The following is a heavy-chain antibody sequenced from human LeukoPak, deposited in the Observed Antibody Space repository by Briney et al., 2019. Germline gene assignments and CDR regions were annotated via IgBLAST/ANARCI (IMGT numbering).Heavy chain of an antibody. Sequence: ASVKVSCKASGGTFSSYAISWVRQAPGQGLEWMGGIIPIFGTANYAQKFQGRVTITADKSTSTAYMELSSLRSEDTAVYYCASWDSGSYLIDYWGQGTLVTVSS. CDR1: GGTFSSYA. V-gene: IGHV1-69*06. CDR2: IIPIFGTA. D-gene: IGHD1-26*01. CDR3: ASWDSGSYLIDY. J-gene: IGHJ4*02.